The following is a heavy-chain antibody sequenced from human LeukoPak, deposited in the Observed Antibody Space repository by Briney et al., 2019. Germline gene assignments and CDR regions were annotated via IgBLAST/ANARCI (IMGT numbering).Heavy chain of an antibody. CDR2: ISWNSGSI. D-gene: IGHD6-13*01. J-gene: IGHJ4*02. V-gene: IGHV3-9*01. CDR1: GFTFDDYA. Sequence: HPGGSLRLSCAASGFTFDDYAMHWVRQAPGKGLEWVSGISWNSGSIGYADSVKGRFTISRDNAKNSLYLQMNSLRAEDTALYYCAKERSSSWSKGSFDYWGQGTLVTVSS. CDR3: AKERSSSWSKGSFDY.